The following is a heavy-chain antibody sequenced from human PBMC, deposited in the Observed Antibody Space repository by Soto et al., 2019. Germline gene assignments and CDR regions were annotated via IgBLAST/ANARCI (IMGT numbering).Heavy chain of an antibody. D-gene: IGHD3-16*01. CDR3: ARDDYKDGGKNWLET. J-gene: IGHJ5*02. CDR2: IYTKERT. V-gene: IGHV4-4*07. Sequence: LSLPCXVSCVSITNYYLGWILHPAVKGLEWIGRIYTKERTNYNLSFRNRVTMSVDTSKNQFSLKLDAVTAADTAVYYCARDDYKDGGKNWLETWGQGTLVKVS. CDR1: CVSITNYY.